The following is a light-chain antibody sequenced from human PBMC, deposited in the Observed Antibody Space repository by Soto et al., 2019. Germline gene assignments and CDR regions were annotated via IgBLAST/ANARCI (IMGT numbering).Light chain of an antibody. CDR1: SSDVASYNY. V-gene: IGLV2-14*01. CDR2: DVT. J-gene: IGLJ1*01. Sequence: QSALTQPASVSGSPGQSITISCTGTSSDVASYNYVSWYQQFPGKAPKLMIYDVTNRPSVVSNRFSGSKSDNTASLTISGLLAEDEADYYCSSYRSGNTPYVFGTGTKLTVL. CDR3: SSYRSGNTPYV.